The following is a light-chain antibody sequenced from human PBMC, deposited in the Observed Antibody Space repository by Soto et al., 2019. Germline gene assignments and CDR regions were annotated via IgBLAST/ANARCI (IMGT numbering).Light chain of an antibody. Sequence: EIVLTQSPATLSLSPGERATLSCRASQSVSSYLAWYQQKPGQAPRLLIYDASNRATAIPARFSGSGSGTDFTLTISSLEPEDFAVYYCQQRSNWPPLTFCQGTKVDIK. J-gene: IGKJ2*01. CDR1: QSVSSY. V-gene: IGKV3-11*01. CDR2: DAS. CDR3: QQRSNWPPLT.